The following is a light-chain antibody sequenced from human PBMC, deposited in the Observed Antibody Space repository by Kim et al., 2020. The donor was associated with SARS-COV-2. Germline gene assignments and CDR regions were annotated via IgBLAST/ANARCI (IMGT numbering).Light chain of an antibody. J-gene: IGKJ4*01. CDR1: QGINSL. Sequence: DIQMTQSPSSVSASVGDRVTITCRASQGINSLLAWYQQKPGKAPKLLIFPASSLESGVPSRFSGSGSGTDFTLTIGSLQPEDFATYFCQQANNFPLTFGGGTKVDIK. CDR2: PAS. V-gene: IGKV1-12*01. CDR3: QQANNFPLT.